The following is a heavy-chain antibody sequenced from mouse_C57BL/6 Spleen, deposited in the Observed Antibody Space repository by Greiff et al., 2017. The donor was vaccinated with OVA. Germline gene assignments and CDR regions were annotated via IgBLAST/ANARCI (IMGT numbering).Heavy chain of an antibody. Sequence: EVKLMESGGGLVKPGGSLKLSCAASGFTFSSYTMSWVRQTPEKRLEWVATISGGGGNTSYPDSVQGRFPISRDKAKNTLYLQMSSLRSEDTALYYCARPYDYDSDWYFDVWGTGTTVTVSS. CDR2: ISGGGGNT. J-gene: IGHJ1*03. CDR1: GFTFSSYT. CDR3: ARPYDYDSDWYFDV. D-gene: IGHD2-4*01. V-gene: IGHV5-9*01.